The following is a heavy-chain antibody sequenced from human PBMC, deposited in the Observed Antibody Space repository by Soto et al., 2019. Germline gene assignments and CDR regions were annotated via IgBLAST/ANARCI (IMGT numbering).Heavy chain of an antibody. CDR1: GHSITNNNW. CDR2: MHHSGRS. Sequence: QVQLQESGPGLVKPSGTLSLTCAVSGHSITNNNWWTWVRPSPGKGLEWIGEMHHSGRSDDNPSLRSRVTISLDRSKNQFAVDLSSVTAADSAVYYCARTWGGTCSFDPWGQGTLVTVSS. J-gene: IGHJ5*02. D-gene: IGHD3-16*01. CDR3: ARTWGGTCSFDP. V-gene: IGHV4-4*02.